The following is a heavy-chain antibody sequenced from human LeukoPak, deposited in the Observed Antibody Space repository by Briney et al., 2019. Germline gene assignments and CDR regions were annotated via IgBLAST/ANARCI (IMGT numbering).Heavy chain of an antibody. CDR3: AKSYCSGGSCYSGDYYGMDV. V-gene: IGHV3-30*18. Sequence: GGSLRLSCAASGFTFSSYGMHWVRQAPGKGLEWVAVISYDGSNKYYADSVKGRSTISRDNSKNTLYLQMNSLRAEDTAVYYCAKSYCSGGSCYSGDYYGMDVWGQGTTVTVSS. J-gene: IGHJ6*02. CDR2: ISYDGSNK. CDR1: GFTFSSYG. D-gene: IGHD2-15*01.